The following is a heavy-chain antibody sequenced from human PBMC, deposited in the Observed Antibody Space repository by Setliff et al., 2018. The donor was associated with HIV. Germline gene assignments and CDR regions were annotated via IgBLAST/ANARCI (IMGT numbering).Heavy chain of an antibody. D-gene: IGHD3-10*01. V-gene: IGHV4-30-4*08. CDR1: GGSISSGNYY. CDR2: IYYSGNT. Sequence: PSETLSLTCTVSGGSISSGNYYWSWIRQHPGKGLEWIGYIYYSGNTYYNPSLKSRVFISVDTSNNQFSLRLTSVTAEDTAIYYCASMIRGINSPIDFWGQGTLVTVSS. CDR3: ASMIRGINSPIDF. J-gene: IGHJ4*02.